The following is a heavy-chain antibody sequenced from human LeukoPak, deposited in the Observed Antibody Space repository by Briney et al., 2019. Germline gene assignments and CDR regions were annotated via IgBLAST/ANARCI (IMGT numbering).Heavy chain of an antibody. J-gene: IGHJ4*02. CDR2: INDREST. Sequence: PSETLSLTCAVYGRSFSAYYWSWIRQSPGKGLEWIGEINDRESTNYNPSLKSRVTISVDTSMNQFSLELSSVTAADTAVYYCARGFYGGNPASVDHWGQGTVVTVSS. D-gene: IGHD4-23*01. CDR1: GRSFSAYY. V-gene: IGHV4-34*01. CDR3: ARGFYGGNPASVDH.